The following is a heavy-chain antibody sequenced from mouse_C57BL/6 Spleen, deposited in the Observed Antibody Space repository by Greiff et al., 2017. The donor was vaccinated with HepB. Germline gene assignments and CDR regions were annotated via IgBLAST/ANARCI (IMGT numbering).Heavy chain of an antibody. CDR1: GYTFTDYY. Sequence: EVQRVESGPVLVKPGASVKMSCKASGYTFTDYYMNWVKQSHGKSLEWIGVINPYNGGTSYNQKFKGKATLTVDKSSSTAYMELNSLTSEDSAVYYCARGYYGSSPLYGMDYWGQGTSVTVSS. V-gene: IGHV1-19*01. CDR2: INPYNGGT. CDR3: ARGYYGSSPLYGMDY. D-gene: IGHD1-1*01. J-gene: IGHJ4*01.